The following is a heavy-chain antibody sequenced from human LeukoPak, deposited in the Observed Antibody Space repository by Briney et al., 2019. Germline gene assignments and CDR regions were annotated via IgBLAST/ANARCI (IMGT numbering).Heavy chain of an antibody. Sequence: GRSLRLSCAASGFTFSSYGVHWVRQAPGKGLEWVAVIWYDGSNKYYADSVKGRFTISRDNSKNTLYLQMNSLRAEDTAVYYCARVPPYGSGHEPFYYYYGMDVWGQGTTVTVSS. D-gene: IGHD3-10*01. CDR1: GFTFSSYG. CDR2: IWYDGSNK. CDR3: ARVPPYGSGHEPFYYYYGMDV. J-gene: IGHJ6*02. V-gene: IGHV3-33*01.